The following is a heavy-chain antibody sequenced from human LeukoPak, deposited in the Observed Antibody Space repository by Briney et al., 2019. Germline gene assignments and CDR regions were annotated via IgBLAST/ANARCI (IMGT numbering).Heavy chain of an antibody. J-gene: IGHJ3*02. CDR3: ARDQLAGYGSGSPDAFDI. CDR2: ISAYNGNT. V-gene: IGHV1-18*01. Sequence: GASVKVSCKASGYTFTSYGIGWVRQAPGQGLEWMGWISAYNGNTNYAQKLQGRVTMTTDTSTSTAYMELRSLRSDDTAVYYCARDQLAGYGSGSPDAFDIWGQGTMVTVSS. D-gene: IGHD3-10*01. CDR1: GYTFTSYG.